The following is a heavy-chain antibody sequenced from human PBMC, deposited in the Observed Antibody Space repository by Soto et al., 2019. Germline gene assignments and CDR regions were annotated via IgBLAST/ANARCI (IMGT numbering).Heavy chain of an antibody. CDR2: IYYSGST. D-gene: IGHD2-21*02. CDR3: ARGRPTGPYCGGDCPNWFDP. J-gene: IGHJ5*02. V-gene: IGHV4-31*03. CDR1: GGSISSGGYY. Sequence: SETLSLTCTVSGGSISSGGYYWSWIRQHPGKGLEWIGYIYYSGSTYYNPSLKSRVTISVDTSKNQFSLKLSSVTAADTAVYYCARGRPTGPYCGGDCPNWFDPWGQGTLVTVSS.